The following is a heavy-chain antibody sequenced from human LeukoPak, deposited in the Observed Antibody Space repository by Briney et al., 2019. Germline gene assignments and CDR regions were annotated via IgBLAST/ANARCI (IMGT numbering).Heavy chain of an antibody. CDR1: GFTFSNAW. CDR2: IKSKTDGGTT. D-gene: IGHD3-22*01. CDR3: TTDLHSSGYYPIDY. V-gene: IGHV3-15*01. J-gene: IGHJ4*02. Sequence: GGSLRLSCAASGFTFSNAWMSWVRQAPGKGLEWVGRIKSKTDGGTTDYAAPVKGRFTISRDDSKNTLYLQMNSLKTEDTAVYYCTTDLHSSGYYPIDYWGQGTLVTVSS.